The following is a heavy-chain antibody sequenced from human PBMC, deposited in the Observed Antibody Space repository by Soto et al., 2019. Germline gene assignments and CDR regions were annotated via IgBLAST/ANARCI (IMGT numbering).Heavy chain of an antibody. D-gene: IGHD5-18*01. V-gene: IGHV3-30*18. CDR1: GFTFSSYG. CDR2: ISYDGINK. CDR3: AKLTYSYGSLYYFDY. Sequence: PGGSLRLSCAASGFTFSSYGMHWVRQAPGKGLEWVAVISYDGINKYYADSVKGRFTISRDNSKNTLYLQMNSLRVEDTAVYNCAKLTYSYGSLYYFDYWGQGTLVTVSS. J-gene: IGHJ4*02.